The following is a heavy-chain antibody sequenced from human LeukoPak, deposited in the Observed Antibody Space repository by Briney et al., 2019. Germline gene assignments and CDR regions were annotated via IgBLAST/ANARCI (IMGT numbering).Heavy chain of an antibody. CDR3: ARRGGSGSYLISWFDP. Sequence: GESLETSCQGSGYCFTSYWIGWVRQLPGKGLEWMGIIYPGDSDTRYRPSFQGQVTISADKSIRPAYLKWSSLKASDTAMYYCARRGGSGSYLISWFDPWGQGTLVTVSS. CDR1: GYCFTSYW. D-gene: IGHD3-10*01. J-gene: IGHJ5*02. V-gene: IGHV5-51*01. CDR2: IYPGDSDT.